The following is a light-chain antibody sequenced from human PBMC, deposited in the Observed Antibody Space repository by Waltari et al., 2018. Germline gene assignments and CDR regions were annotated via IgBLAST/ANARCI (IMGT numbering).Light chain of an antibody. J-gene: IGKJ1*01. CDR2: WAS. V-gene: IGKV4-1*01. CDR3: HQYYTNSWA. CDR1: QSLFYSSTNKSY. Sequence: DIVLTQSPVSLAVSLGETATIQCRSSQSLFYSSTNKSYLTWWQQKPGQPPNPLIYWASTREAGVPDRFTGSGSGTDVSLTISGLQAEDVALYYCHQYYTNSWAFGQGTKVEIK.